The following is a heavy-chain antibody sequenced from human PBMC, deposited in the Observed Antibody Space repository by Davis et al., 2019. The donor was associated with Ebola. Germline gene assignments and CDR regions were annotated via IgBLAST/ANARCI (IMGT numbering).Heavy chain of an antibody. CDR3: ASLRRTITGMDDGFDI. V-gene: IGHV5-51*01. CDR2: IYTGDSDT. J-gene: IGHJ3*02. D-gene: IGHD1-20*01. Sequence: GGSLRLSCKGSGNSFTSYWIGWVRQKPGKGLEWMGIIYTGDSDTRYSPSFRGQVTISADKSIRTAYLQWSSLKASDTAMYYCASLRRTITGMDDGFDIWGQGTKVTISS. CDR1: GNSFTSYW.